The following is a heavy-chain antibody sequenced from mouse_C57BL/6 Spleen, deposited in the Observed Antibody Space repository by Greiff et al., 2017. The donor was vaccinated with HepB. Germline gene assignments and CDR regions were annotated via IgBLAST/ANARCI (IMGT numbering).Heavy chain of an antibody. CDR2: IYPGDGDT. V-gene: IGHV1-82*01. CDR1: GYAFSSSW. J-gene: IGHJ2*01. D-gene: IGHD1-1*01. CDR3: ARGFTTVTHFDY. Sequence: QVQLQQSGPELVKPGASVKISCKASGYAFSSSWMNWVKQRPVKGLEWIGRIYPGDGDTNYNGKFKGKATLTADKSSSTAYMQLSSLTSEDSAVYFCARGFTTVTHFDYWGQGTTLTVSS.